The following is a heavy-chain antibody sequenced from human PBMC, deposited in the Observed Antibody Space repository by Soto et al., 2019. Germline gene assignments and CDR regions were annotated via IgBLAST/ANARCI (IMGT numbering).Heavy chain of an antibody. CDR2: SSSSSSTI. Sequence: GSLRLSCAASGFTFSSYSMNWVRQAPGKGLEWVSYSSSSSSTIYYADSVKGRFTISRDNAKNSLYLQMNSLRDEDTAVYYCARRGSPYDSSGYYYKPRYYYGMDVWGQGTTVTVSS. V-gene: IGHV3-48*02. D-gene: IGHD3-22*01. J-gene: IGHJ6*02. CDR3: ARRGSPYDSSGYYYKPRYYYGMDV. CDR1: GFTFSSYS.